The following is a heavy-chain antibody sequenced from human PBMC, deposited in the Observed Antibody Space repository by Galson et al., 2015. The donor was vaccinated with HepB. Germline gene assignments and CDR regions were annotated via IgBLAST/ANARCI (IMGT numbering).Heavy chain of an antibody. CDR3: ARCVHDYPLGVSCRFDP. CDR2: IYHSGST. CDR1: GGSISSGGYS. J-gene: IGHJ5*02. V-gene: IGHV4-30-2*01. D-gene: IGHD3-16*01. Sequence: SGGSISSGGYSWSWIRQPPGKGLEWIGYIYHSGSTYYNPSLKSRVTISVDRSKNQFSLKLSSVTAADAAVYYCARCVHDYPLGVSCRFDPWGQGTLVTVSS.